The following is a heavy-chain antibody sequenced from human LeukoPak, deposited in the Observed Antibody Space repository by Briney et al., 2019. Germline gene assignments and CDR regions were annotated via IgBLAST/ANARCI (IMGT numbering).Heavy chain of an antibody. J-gene: IGHJ6*02. CDR1: GLIVSSNY. D-gene: IGHD3-10*01. CDR3: ARDAHTGSGTYWGGVDYYYGLDV. Sequence: GGSLRLSCAASGLIVSSNYMSWVRQAPGKGLEWVSVVYGGDTTYYADSVQGRFTISRDNSKNTLYLQMNSLRAEDTAVYYCARDAHTGSGTYWGGVDYYYGLDVWGQGTTVTVSS. CDR2: VYGGDTT. V-gene: IGHV3-66*01.